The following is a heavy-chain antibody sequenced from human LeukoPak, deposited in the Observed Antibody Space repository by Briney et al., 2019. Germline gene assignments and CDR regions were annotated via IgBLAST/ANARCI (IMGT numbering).Heavy chain of an antibody. CDR3: ARDRGYNPDTFDI. J-gene: IGHJ3*02. Sequence: ASVKVSCMASGYTFTSYGVSWVRQAPGQGLEWMGWIGTYNGDTNYAQNLQGRVTMTTDTSTRTAYMELRSLRSDDTAVYYCARDRGYNPDTFDIWGQGTMVIVSS. CDR2: IGTYNGDT. D-gene: IGHD5-24*01. V-gene: IGHV1-18*01. CDR1: GYTFTSYG.